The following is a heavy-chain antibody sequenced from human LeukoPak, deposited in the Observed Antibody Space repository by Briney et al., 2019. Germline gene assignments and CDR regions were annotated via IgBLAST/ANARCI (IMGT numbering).Heavy chain of an antibody. J-gene: IGHJ4*02. CDR2: ISAYNGNT. D-gene: IGHD3-22*01. V-gene: IGHV1-18*01. CDR3: ARDSSGYYPQTYFDY. CDR1: GYTFTSYG. Sequence: ASVKVSCKASGYTFTSYGISWVRQAPGQGLEWMGWISAYNGNTNYAQKLQGRVTMTTDTSTSTAYMELRSLRSDDTAVYYCARDSSGYYPQTYFDYWGQGTLVTVSS.